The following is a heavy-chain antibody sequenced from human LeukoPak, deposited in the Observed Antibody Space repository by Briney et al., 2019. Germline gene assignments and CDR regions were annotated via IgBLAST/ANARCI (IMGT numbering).Heavy chain of an antibody. Sequence: GGSLRLSCAASGFMFSNYWMSWVRQAPGKGLEWVANIKQVGSESRYVDSVKGRFTISRDNAKNSLYLQMNSLRVEDTAVYYCAREVRRSWSSWGQGTLVTVSS. J-gene: IGHJ5*02. V-gene: IGHV3-7*01. CDR2: IKQVGSES. CDR3: AREVRRSWSS. CDR1: GFMFSNYW. D-gene: IGHD6-13*01.